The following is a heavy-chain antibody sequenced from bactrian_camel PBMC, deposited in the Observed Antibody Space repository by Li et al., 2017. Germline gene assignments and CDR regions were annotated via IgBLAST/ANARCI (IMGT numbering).Heavy chain of an antibody. J-gene: IGHJ4*01. D-gene: IGHD2*01. V-gene: IGHV3S40*01. CDR2: INSGGGTT. Sequence: VQLVESGGGLVQPGGSAELTCAASGSTLSRYDMSWVRQAPGKGLEWVSAINSGGGTTYYADSVKGRFTISQDNAKNTVYLQMTDLKVEDTAVYYCAAGYIVDLQLEAGYWGQGTQVTVS. CDR3: AAGYIVDLQLEAGY. CDR1: GSTLSRYD.